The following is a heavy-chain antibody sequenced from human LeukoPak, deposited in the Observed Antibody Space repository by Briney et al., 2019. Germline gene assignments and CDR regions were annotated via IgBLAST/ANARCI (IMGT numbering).Heavy chain of an antibody. CDR2: ISGSGGST. V-gene: IGHV3-23*01. J-gene: IGHJ4*02. Sequence: GGSLRLSCAASGFTFSSYAMSWVRQAPGKGLEWVSAISGSGGSTYYADSVKGRFTISRDNSKNTLYLQMNSLRAEGTAVYYCAKDSHYYDSSGSDYWGQGTLVTVSS. D-gene: IGHD3-22*01. CDR3: AKDSHYYDSSGSDY. CDR1: GFTFSSYA.